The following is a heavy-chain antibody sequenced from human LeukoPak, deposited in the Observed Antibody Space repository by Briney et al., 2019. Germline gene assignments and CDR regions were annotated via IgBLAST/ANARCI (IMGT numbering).Heavy chain of an antibody. J-gene: IGHJ5*02. V-gene: IGHV4-4*07. CDR3: ARERWGPTSIVVVPAAKRSWFDP. CDR1: GGSISSYY. D-gene: IGHD2-2*01. Sequence: PSETLSLTCSVSGGSISSYYWSRIRQPAGKGLEWIGRIYTSGSTNYNPSLKSRVTMSVDTSKNQFSLKLSSVTAADTAVYYCARERWGPTSIVVVPAAKRSWFDPWGQGTLVTVSS. CDR2: IYTSGST.